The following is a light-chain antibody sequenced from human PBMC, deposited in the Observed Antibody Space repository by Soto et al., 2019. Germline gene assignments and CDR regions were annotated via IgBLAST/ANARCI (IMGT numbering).Light chain of an antibody. CDR2: DAS. CDR3: QQYGSSPET. J-gene: IGKJ1*01. CDR1: QSVSSNY. V-gene: IGKV3-20*01. Sequence: EVVLTQSPGTLSLSPGERATLSCRASQSVSSNYLAWYQQKPGQAPRLLIYDASNRATGIPDRFSGSGSGTDFTLTISRLEPEDFAMYYCQQYGSSPETFGQGTKVDIK.